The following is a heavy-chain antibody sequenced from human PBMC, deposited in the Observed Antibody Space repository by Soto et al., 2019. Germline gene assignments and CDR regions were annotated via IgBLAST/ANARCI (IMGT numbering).Heavy chain of an antibody. CDR2: IIPILGIA. CDR3: ATATVVTRGAEYFQH. V-gene: IGHV1-69*02. CDR1: GGTFSSYT. D-gene: IGHD2-21*02. Sequence: QVQLVQSGAEVKKPGSSVKVSCKASGGTFSSYTISWVRQAPGQGLEWMGRIIPILGIANYAQKFQGRVTITADKATSTAYRELSSLRSEDTAVYYCATATVVTRGAEYFQHWGQGTLVTVSS. J-gene: IGHJ1*01.